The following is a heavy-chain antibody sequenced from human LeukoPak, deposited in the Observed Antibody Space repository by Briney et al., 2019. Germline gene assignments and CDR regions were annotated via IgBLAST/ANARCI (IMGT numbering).Heavy chain of an antibody. Sequence: GAAVKVSCKASRYTFAGYYMHWVGQAPRQGREGMGWINPNSGGTNYAQKFQGRVTMTRDTSISTAYMELSRLRSDDTAVYYCARGTLLLWFGEFSGYWGQGTLVTVSS. D-gene: IGHD3-10*01. J-gene: IGHJ4*02. V-gene: IGHV1-2*02. CDR3: ARGTLLLWFGEFSGY. CDR1: RYTFAGYY. CDR2: INPNSGGT.